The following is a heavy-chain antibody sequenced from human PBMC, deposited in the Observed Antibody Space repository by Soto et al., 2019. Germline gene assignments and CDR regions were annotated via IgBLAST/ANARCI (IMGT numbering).Heavy chain of an antibody. J-gene: IGHJ6*02. V-gene: IGHV1-69*08. D-gene: IGHD1-1*01. CDR2: ISPILGIA. CDR1: GGTFSRYT. Sequence: QVQLVQSGAEVKKPGSSVKVSCKASGGTFSRYTISWVRQAPGQGLEWMGRISPILGIANYAQKFQGRVTINADKPTSTDYMELSSLRSADTAVSYCAREGTRGRTNLYYGIDVSGQGTTLTVSS. CDR3: AREGTRGRTNLYYGIDV.